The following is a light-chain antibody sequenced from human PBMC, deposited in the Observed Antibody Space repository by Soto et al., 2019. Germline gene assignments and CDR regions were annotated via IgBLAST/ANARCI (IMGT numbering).Light chain of an antibody. CDR2: GAS. CDR1: QGISSF. V-gene: IGKV1-27*01. J-gene: IGKJ5*01. Sequence: DIQMTQSPSSLSASVGDRVTITCRARQGISSFVAWYQQKPGKVPRLLISGASTLQSGVPPRFSGSGSGTDFTLTITSLQPEDVATYYCQKYSSVITFGQGTRLEI. CDR3: QKYSSVIT.